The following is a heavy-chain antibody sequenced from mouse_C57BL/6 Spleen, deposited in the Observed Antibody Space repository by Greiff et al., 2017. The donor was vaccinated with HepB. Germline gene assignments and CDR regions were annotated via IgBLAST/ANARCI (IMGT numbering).Heavy chain of an antibody. J-gene: IGHJ2*01. Sequence: QVQLKQSGAELVRPGASVTLSCKASGYTFTDYEMHWVKQTPVHGLEWIGAIDPETGGTAYNQKFKGKAILTADKSSSTAYMELRSLTSEDSAVYYCTREGGSRGTYFDYWGQGTTLTVSS. CDR2: IDPETGGT. CDR1: GYTFTDYE. CDR3: TREGGSRGTYFDY. D-gene: IGHD1-1*01. V-gene: IGHV1-15*01.